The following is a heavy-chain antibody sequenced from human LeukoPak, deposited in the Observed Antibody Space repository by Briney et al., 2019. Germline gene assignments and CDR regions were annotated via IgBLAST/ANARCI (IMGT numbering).Heavy chain of an antibody. CDR3: AREGFGGGYFDY. J-gene: IGHJ4*02. Sequence: SETLSLTCAVYGGFFTGYYWRWIRQPPGKGLEWIGEINHSGSTKYNPSLKSRVTISVDTSKNQVSLRLYSVTAADTAVYYCAREGFGGGYFDYWGRGTLVTVSS. CDR1: GGFFTGYY. CDR2: INHSGST. V-gene: IGHV4-34*01. D-gene: IGHD3-10*01.